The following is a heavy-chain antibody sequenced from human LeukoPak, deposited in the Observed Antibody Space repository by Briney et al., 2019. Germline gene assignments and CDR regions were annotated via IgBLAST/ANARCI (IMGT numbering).Heavy chain of an antibody. V-gene: IGHV4-34*01. CDR1: GGSFSGYY. J-gene: IGHJ4*02. CDR2: INHSGST. Sequence: SETLSLTCAVYGGSFSGYYWSWIRQPPGKGLEWIGEINHSGSTNYNPSLKSRVTISVDTSKNQFSLKLSPVTAADTAVYYCGVGYSYGPAPMNWGQGTLVTVSS. CDR3: GVGYSYGPAPMN. D-gene: IGHD5-18*01.